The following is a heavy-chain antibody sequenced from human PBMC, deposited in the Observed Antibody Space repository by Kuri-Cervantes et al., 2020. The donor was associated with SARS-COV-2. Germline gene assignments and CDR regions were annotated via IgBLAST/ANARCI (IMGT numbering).Heavy chain of an antibody. CDR3: ARLEVGATYPDALHI. CDR1: GGSFSGYY. V-gene: IGHV4-34*01. Sequence: SETLSLTCAVYGGSFSGYYWSWIRQPPGKGLAWIGEINHTGSTNYNPSLKSRVTISVDTSKKQFSLNLSSMTAADTAVYYCARLEVGATYPDALHIWGQGTMVTVSS. D-gene: IGHD1-26*01. J-gene: IGHJ3*02. CDR2: INHTGST.